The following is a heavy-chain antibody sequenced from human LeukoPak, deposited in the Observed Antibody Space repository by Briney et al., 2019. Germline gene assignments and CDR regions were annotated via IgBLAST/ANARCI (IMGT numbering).Heavy chain of an antibody. CDR1: GGSFSGYY. D-gene: IGHD3-10*01. Sequence: SETLSLTCAVYGGSFSGYYWSWIRQPPGKGLEWIGEINHSGSTNYNPSLKSRVTISVDTSKNQFSLKLSSVTAADTAVYYCARDQRGDSGSYLPYGMDVWGQGTTVTVSS. CDR2: INHSGST. CDR3: ARDQRGDSGSYLPYGMDV. J-gene: IGHJ6*02. V-gene: IGHV4-34*01.